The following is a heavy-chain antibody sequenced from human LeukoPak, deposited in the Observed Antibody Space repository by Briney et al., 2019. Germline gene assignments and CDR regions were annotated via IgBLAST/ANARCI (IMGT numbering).Heavy chain of an antibody. J-gene: IGHJ4*02. CDR1: GVSISSSTDY. V-gene: IGHV4-39*01. Sequence: SETLSLTCTVSGVSISSSTDYWGWIRQPPGKGLQWIGSVYYSGITYYNPSLKSRVTISVDTSKNQFSLRLSSVAAADTAVYYCARCPRTDYADYGRFDYWGQGALVTVSS. CDR3: ARCPRTDYADYGRFDY. CDR2: VYYSGIT. D-gene: IGHD4-17*01.